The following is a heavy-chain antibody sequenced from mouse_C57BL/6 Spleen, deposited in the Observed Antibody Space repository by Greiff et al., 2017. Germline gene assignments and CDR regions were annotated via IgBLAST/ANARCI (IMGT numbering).Heavy chain of an antibody. CDR3: ARKTAQARYAMDY. CDR1: GYTFTSYW. CDR2: IDPSDSYT. Sequence: QVQLQQPGAELVKPGASVKLSCKASGYTFTSYWMQWVKQRPGQGLEWIGEIDPSDSYTNYNQKFKGKATLTVDTSSSTAYMQLSSLTSEDSAVYYCARKTAQARYAMDYWGQGTSVTVSS. D-gene: IGHD3-2*02. V-gene: IGHV1-50*01. J-gene: IGHJ4*01.